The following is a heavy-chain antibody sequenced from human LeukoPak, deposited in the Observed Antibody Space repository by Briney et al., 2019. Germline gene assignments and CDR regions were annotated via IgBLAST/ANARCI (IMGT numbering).Heavy chain of an antibody. Sequence: PETLSLTCTVSGYSLSSAYYWGWIRQPPGKGLEWIGRIYHSGSAYYNPSLKSRVIMSIDTSRDQFSLKLSSVTAADTAVYFCARLRHSSSWNTFDYWGQGTLVTVSS. CDR3: ARLRHSSSWNTFDY. V-gene: IGHV4-38-2*02. D-gene: IGHD6-13*01. CDR1: GYSLSSAYY. J-gene: IGHJ4*02. CDR2: IYHSGSA.